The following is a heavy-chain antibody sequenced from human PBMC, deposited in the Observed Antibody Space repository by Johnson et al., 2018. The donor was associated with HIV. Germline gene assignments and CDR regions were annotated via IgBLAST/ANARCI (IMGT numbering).Heavy chain of an antibody. CDR1: GLNVSGHY. V-gene: IGHV3-66*02. J-gene: IGHJ3*02. CDR3: ARELGYRSSNDAFDI. D-gene: IGHD6-13*01. Sequence: EQLVVSGGGLAQPGGSLRLSCAASGLNVSGHYMSWVRQSPGKGLEWVSVIYSGGLTYYAQSVKGRFTISRDNSKNTLYLQMNSLRGDDTAIYYCARELGYRSSNDAFDIWGQGTMVTVSS. CDR2: IYSGGLT.